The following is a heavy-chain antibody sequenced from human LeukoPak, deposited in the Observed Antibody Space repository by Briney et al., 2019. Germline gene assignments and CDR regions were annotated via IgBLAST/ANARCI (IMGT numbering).Heavy chain of an antibody. Sequence: GSSVKVSCKASGGTFSSYAISWVRQAPGQGLEWMGRIIPIIGIANYAQKFQGRVTITADKSTSTAYMELSSLRSEDTAVYYCAGYEGSCSGGSCYSGYWGQGTLVTVSS. CDR1: GGTFSSYA. CDR3: AGYEGSCSGGSCYSGY. D-gene: IGHD2-15*01. V-gene: IGHV1-69*04. J-gene: IGHJ4*02. CDR2: IIPIIGIA.